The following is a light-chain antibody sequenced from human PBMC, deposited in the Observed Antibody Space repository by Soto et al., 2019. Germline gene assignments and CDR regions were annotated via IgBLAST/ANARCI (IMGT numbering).Light chain of an antibody. V-gene: IGLV2-14*01. CDR3: SSYTSSSTPRVV. Sequence: QSALTQPASVSGSPGQSITISCTGTSSDVGGYNYVSWYQQHPGKAPKLMIYDVGNRPSGVSNRFSGSKSGNTASLTISGLQAEDEADYYCSSYTSSSTPRVVFGGGTKVTVL. CDR1: SSDVGGYNY. J-gene: IGLJ2*01. CDR2: DVG.